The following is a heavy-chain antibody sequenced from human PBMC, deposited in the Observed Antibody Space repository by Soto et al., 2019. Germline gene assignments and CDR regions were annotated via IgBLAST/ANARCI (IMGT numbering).Heavy chain of an antibody. Sequence: ASVKVSCKTSGYSFTKYGLHWVRQAPGQRLEWMGWINPGNGDTKYSQKFQGRVTITRDTSATTAYMELSSLRSEDSAVFYCARTDCTSTSCYNYYYYGMDVWGQGTTVTVSS. CDR3: ARTDCTSTSCYNYYYYGMDV. V-gene: IGHV1-3*01. D-gene: IGHD2-2*01. J-gene: IGHJ6*02. CDR1: GYSFTKYG. CDR2: INPGNGDT.